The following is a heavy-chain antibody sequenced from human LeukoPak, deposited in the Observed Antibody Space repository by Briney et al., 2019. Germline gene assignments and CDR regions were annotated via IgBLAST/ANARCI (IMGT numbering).Heavy chain of an antibody. CDR1: GGSISSYY. D-gene: IGHD3-9*01. CDR3: ARDWAYYDILTGYSDDAFDI. Sequence: PSETLSLTCTVSGGSISSYYWSWIRQPPGKGLEWIGYIYYSGSTNYHPSLKSRVTISVDTSKNQFSLKLSSVTAADTAVYYCARDWAYYDILTGYSDDAFDIWGQGTMVTVSS. CDR2: IYYSGST. V-gene: IGHV4-59*01. J-gene: IGHJ3*02.